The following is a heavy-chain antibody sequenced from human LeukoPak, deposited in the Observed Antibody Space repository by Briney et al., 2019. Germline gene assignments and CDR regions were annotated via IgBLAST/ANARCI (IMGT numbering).Heavy chain of an antibody. CDR3: ASDPPSSGWAFYQ. D-gene: IGHD6-19*01. J-gene: IGHJ4*02. CDR1: GFTFGTYA. Sequence: PGGSLRLSCVASGFTFGTYAMHWVRQAPGEGLEWVAMIWRDGSNKDYTDSVKGRFTISRDNVKNSLYLQMNSLRVEDTAVYYCASDPPSSGWAFYQWGQGTPVSVSS. CDR2: IWRDGSNK. V-gene: IGHV3-33*01.